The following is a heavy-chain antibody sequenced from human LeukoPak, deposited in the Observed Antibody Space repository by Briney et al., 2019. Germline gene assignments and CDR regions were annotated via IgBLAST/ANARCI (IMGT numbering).Heavy chain of an antibody. CDR2: IYYSGST. Sequence: SETLSLTCTVSGGSISSSSYYWGWIRQPPGKGLGWIGSIYYSGSTYYNPSLKSRVTISVDTSKNQFSLKLSSVTAADTAVYYCARLGLRFLEWLSRGVYWGQGTLVTVSS. J-gene: IGHJ4*02. D-gene: IGHD3-3*01. V-gene: IGHV4-39*01. CDR1: GGSISSSSYY. CDR3: ARLGLRFLEWLSRGVY.